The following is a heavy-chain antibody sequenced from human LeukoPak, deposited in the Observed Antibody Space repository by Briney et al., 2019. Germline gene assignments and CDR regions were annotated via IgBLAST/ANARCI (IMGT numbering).Heavy chain of an antibody. CDR1: GFTFNNYP. J-gene: IGHJ4*02. CDR2: ISDNVDDT. V-gene: IGHV3-23*01. D-gene: IGHD1-1*01. Sequence: GGSLRLSCAASGFTFNNYPMTWVRQAPGEGLEWVSAISDNVDDTKYAASVKGRFTTSRDNSKNTLYLQMNSLRVEDTAMYYCGRDWKVDYWGQGTRVTVSS. CDR3: GRDWKVDY.